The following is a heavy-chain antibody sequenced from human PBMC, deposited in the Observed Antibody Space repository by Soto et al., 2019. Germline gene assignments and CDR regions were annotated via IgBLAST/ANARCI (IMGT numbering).Heavy chain of an antibody. V-gene: IGHV3-23*01. Sequence: GGSLRLCCAASGFTFSSYAMSWVRQAPGKGLEWVSAISGSGGSTYYADSVKGRFTISRDNSKNTLYLQMNSLRAEDTSVYYCAKVGIAAGDMDVWGQGTTDTVSS. J-gene: IGHJ6*02. CDR1: GFTFSSYA. CDR2: ISGSGGST. CDR3: AKVGIAAGDMDV. D-gene: IGHD6-13*01.